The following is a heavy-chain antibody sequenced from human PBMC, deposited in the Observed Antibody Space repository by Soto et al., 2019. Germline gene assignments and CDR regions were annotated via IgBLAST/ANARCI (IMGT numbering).Heavy chain of an antibody. CDR3: VRHGTMTTPPP. Sequence: LKISCYGSRCNFTNCWIDWVRQMPGTGLEWMGIFYPSDSDTRYRPSFQGQVTISADKSITTAYLQWSSLKASDTAIYYCVRHGTMTTPPPWGQGTLVTVSS. V-gene: IGHV5-51*01. J-gene: IGHJ5*02. CDR2: FYPSDSDT. D-gene: IGHD3-22*01. CDR1: RCNFTNCW.